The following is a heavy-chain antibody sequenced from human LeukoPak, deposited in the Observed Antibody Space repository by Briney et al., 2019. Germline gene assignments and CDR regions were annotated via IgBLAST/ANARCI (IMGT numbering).Heavy chain of an antibody. CDR3: ARDHGAHYDSGGYFDY. J-gene: IGHJ4*02. V-gene: IGHV4-39*07. Sequence: SETLSLTCAVSGGSISSSSYYWGWIRQPPGKGLEWIGSIYYSGSTYYNPSLNSRVTISVDTSKTQFSLKLSSVTAADTAVYYCARDHGAHYDSGGYFDYWGQGTLVTVSS. D-gene: IGHD3-10*01. CDR2: IYYSGST. CDR1: GGSISSSSYY.